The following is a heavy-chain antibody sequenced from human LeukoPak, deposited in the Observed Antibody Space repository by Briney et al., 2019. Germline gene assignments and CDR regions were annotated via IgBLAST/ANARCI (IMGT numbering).Heavy chain of an antibody. CDR3: ARVKGGSYYGTAEGFDY. D-gene: IGHD1-26*01. J-gene: IGHJ4*02. V-gene: IGHV3-74*01. Sequence: GGSLRLSCAVSGFTFSSYWMHWVRQGPGKGLVWVSRINSDGSSTNYADSVEGRFTISRDNAKNTLYLQMNSLRGEDTAVYYCARVKGGSYYGTAEGFDYWGQGTLVTVSS. CDR2: INSDGSST. CDR1: GFTFSSYW.